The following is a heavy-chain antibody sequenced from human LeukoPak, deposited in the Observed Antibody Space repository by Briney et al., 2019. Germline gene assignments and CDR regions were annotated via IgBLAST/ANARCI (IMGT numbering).Heavy chain of an antibody. J-gene: IGHJ4*02. V-gene: IGHV3-30*18. Sequence: SLRLSCAASGFTFSNYGMHWVRQAPGKGLEWVAVISYDGSNKYYADSVKGRFTISRDNSKNTLYLQMNSLRVEDTAVYYCAKGSMGRCSGNSCYSVYWGQGTLVTVSS. CDR3: AKGSMGRCSGNSCYSVY. CDR2: ISYDGSNK. CDR1: GFTFSNYG. D-gene: IGHD5-12*01.